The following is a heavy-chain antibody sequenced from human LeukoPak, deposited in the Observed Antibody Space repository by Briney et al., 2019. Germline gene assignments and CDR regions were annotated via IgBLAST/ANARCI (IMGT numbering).Heavy chain of an antibody. V-gene: IGHV1-69*01. Sequence: SVKVSCKASGGTFNSYAISWVRQAPGQGLEWMGGIIPIFGTANYAQKFQGRVTITPNESTSTAYMELSSLRSGDTAVYHCARGFAVSPRPRRTDKYYFDYWGQGTPVTVSS. J-gene: IGHJ4*02. CDR3: ARGFAVSPRPRRTDKYYFDY. CDR2: IIPIFGTA. D-gene: IGHD2-2*01. CDR1: GGTFNSYA.